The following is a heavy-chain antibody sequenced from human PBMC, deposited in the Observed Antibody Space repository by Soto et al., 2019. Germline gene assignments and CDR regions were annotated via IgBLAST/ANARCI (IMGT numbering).Heavy chain of an antibody. Sequence: QVQLVQSGAAVKKPGASVKVSCKASGYTFIRYAMHWARQVSGQRLEWVGWINPANGNTKYSQRLQGRVTFTSDTSANTAYMELSSLRSEDTAVYYCARDYPGMAVPGVPDFDYWGQGTLVTVSS. J-gene: IGHJ4*02. CDR2: INPANGNT. CDR3: ARDYPGMAVPGVPDFDY. V-gene: IGHV1-3*01. CDR1: GYTFIRYA. D-gene: IGHD6-19*01.